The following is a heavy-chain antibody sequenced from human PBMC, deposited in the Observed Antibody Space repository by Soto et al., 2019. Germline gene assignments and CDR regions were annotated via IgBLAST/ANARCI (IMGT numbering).Heavy chain of an antibody. V-gene: IGHV4-4*02. CDR3: ARGFSGYCSGGSCSSFDY. D-gene: IGHD2-15*01. CDR1: GDSISSTHW. Sequence: SETLSLTCAVSGDSISSTHWWTWVRQPPGKGLEYIGQIFHSGITNYNPPLESRVTISLDKSKSQFSLELNSVTGADTAIYYCARGFSGYCSGGSCSSFDYWGQGTLVTVSS. J-gene: IGHJ4*02. CDR2: IFHSGIT.